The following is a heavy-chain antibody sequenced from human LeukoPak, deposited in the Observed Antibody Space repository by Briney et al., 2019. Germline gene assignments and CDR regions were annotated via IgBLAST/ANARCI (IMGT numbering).Heavy chain of an antibody. CDR3: TGSGSHRYYFDY. J-gene: IGHJ4*02. CDR1: GFTFSTYN. Sequence: GGSLRLSCAASGFTFSTYNMNWVRQAPGKGLEWVSSISSGSGYIYYADSVKGRFTISRDNAKNSLYLQMNSLRAEDTAAYYCTGSGSHRYYFDYWGQGTLVTVSS. CDR2: ISSGSGYI. V-gene: IGHV3-21*01. D-gene: IGHD3-10*01.